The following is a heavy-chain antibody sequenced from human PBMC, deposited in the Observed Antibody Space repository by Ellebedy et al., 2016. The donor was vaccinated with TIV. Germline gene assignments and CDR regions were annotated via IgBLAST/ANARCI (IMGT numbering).Heavy chain of an antibody. V-gene: IGHV4-59*01. J-gene: IGHJ4*02. CDR3: ARGRRGYSSGLFDY. CDR2: VYYSGST. CDR1: GDSISSNY. Sequence: SETLSLXXTVSGDSISSNYWSWIRQPPGKGLEYIGNVYYSGSTNYNPSLKSRLTISVDTSKNQFSLKLSSVTAADTAMYYCARGRRGYSSGLFDYWGQGTLVTVSS. D-gene: IGHD6-19*01.